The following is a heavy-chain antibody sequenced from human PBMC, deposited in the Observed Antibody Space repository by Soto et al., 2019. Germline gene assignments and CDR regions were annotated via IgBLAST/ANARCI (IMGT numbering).Heavy chain of an antibody. D-gene: IGHD1-7*01. CDR1: GRSISSGGYY. Sequence: PSETLSLTCTVSGRSISSGGYYWSWIRQHPGKGLEWIGYIYYNGNTYYNPSLKSRVTLSLDTSDNQFSLKLTSVTAADTAVYFCARLSLTNYGARWFDPWGQGTLVTAPQ. CDR3: ARLSLTNYGARWFDP. J-gene: IGHJ5*02. CDR2: IYYNGNT. V-gene: IGHV4-31*03.